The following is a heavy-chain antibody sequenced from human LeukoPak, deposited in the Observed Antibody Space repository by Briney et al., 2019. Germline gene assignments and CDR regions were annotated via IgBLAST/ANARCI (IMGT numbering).Heavy chain of an antibody. D-gene: IGHD1-1*01. CDR2: ITSSSSYT. V-gene: IGHV3-21*01. CDR1: GFPFSSHG. J-gene: IGHJ6*03. CDR3: ARDPYNGAYSEGYYYYYMDV. Sequence: GGTLRLSCAASGFPFSSHGMSWVRQAPGKGLEWISAITSSSSYTFYADSVKGRFTISRDNAQNSLYLQMNSLRVEDTAIYYCARDPYNGAYSEGYYYYYMDVWGKGTTVTVSS.